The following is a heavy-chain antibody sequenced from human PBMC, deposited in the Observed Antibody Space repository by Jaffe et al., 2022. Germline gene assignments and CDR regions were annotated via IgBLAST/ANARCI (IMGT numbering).Heavy chain of an antibody. Sequence: QVQLQQWGAGLLKPSETLSLTCAVYGGSFSGYYWSWIRQPPGKGLEWIGEINHSGSTNYNPSLKSRVTISVDTSKNQFSLKLSSVTAADTAVYYCARGGNFDWSNYWGQGTLVTVSS. CDR3: ARGGNFDWSNY. D-gene: IGHD3-9*01. CDR1: GGSFSGYY. V-gene: IGHV4-34*01. J-gene: IGHJ4*02. CDR2: INHSGST.